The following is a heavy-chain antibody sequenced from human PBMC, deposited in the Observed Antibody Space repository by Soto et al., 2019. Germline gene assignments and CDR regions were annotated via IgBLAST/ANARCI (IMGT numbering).Heavy chain of an antibody. CDR2: IYYSGST. V-gene: IGHV4-30-4*01. CDR3: ARDRAARYYYYYGMDV. CDR1: GGSISSGDYY. J-gene: IGHJ6*02. D-gene: IGHD6-6*01. Sequence: SETLSLTCTVSGGSISSGDYYWSWIRQPPGKGPEWIGYIYYSGSTYYNPSLKSRVTISVDTSKNQFSLKLSSVTAADTAVYYCARDRAARYYYYYGMDVWGQGTTVTVSS.